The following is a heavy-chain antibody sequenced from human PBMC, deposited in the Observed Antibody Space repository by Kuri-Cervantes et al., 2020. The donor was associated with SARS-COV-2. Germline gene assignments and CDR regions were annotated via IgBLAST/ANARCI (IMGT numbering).Heavy chain of an antibody. D-gene: IGHD1-26*01. J-gene: IGHJ6*02. Sequence: SVKVSCKASGFTFTSSAVQWVRQARGQRLEWIGWIVVGSGNTNYAQKFQGRVTITADKSTSTAYMELSSLRSEDTAVYYCARERSIPRYSGSYYAYYGMDVWGQGTTVTVSS. CDR2: IVVGSGNT. V-gene: IGHV1-58*01. CDR3: ARERSIPRYSGSYYAYYGMDV. CDR1: GFTFTSSA.